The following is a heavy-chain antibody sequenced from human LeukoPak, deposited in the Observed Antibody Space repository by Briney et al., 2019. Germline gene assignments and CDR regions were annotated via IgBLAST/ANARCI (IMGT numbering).Heavy chain of an antibody. CDR3: ARDFHWNDEGYFDY. CDR2: IWYDGSNK. Sequence: GGSLRLSCAASGFTFSSYGMHWVHQAPGKGLEWVAVIWYDGSNKYYADSVKGRFTISRDNSKNTLYLQMNSLRAEDTAVYYCARDFHWNDEGYFDYWGQGTLVTVSS. D-gene: IGHD1-1*01. V-gene: IGHV3-33*01. CDR1: GFTFSSYG. J-gene: IGHJ4*02.